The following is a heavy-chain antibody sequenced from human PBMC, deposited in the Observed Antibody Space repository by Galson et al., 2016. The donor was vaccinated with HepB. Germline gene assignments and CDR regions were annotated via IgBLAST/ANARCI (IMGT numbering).Heavy chain of an antibody. Sequence: TLSLTCTVSGGSINSADYYWTWIRQHPGKGLEWIGYIYDSLSTHYNPSLESRLTISVDTSKNQFSLRLSSVTAADTAIYYCARAEKDDNDDIDWFDPWGQGTLVTVSS. J-gene: IGHJ5*02. D-gene: IGHD1-1*01. CDR2: IYDSLST. CDR1: GGSINSADYY. V-gene: IGHV4-31*03. CDR3: ARAEKDDNDDIDWFDP.